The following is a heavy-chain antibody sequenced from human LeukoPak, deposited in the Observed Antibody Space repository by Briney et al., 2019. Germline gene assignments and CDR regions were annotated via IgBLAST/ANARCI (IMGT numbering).Heavy chain of an antibody. J-gene: IGHJ4*02. Sequence: GGSLRLSCAASGFTFSSYAMSWVRQVPGKGLEWVSIISGSGGSTYYADSVKGRFTISRDNSKNTLYLQMNSLRAEDTAVYYCAGFIALAAKDYWGQGTLVTVSS. D-gene: IGHD6-19*01. CDR3: AGFIALAAKDY. V-gene: IGHV3-23*01. CDR1: GFTFSSYA. CDR2: ISGSGGST.